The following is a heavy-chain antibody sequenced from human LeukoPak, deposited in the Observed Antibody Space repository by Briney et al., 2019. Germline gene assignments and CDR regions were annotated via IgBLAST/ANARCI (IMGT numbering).Heavy chain of an antibody. V-gene: IGHV3-23*01. CDR1: GFTFSSYA. CDR3: AKDLGRYRNNYFDF. CDR2: ISGSGGGT. J-gene: IGHJ4*02. D-gene: IGHD1-26*01. Sequence: GGSLRLSCAASGFTFSSYAMSWVRQAPEKGLEWVSTISGSGGGTYYADSVKGRFTFSRDYSKNTLYLQMNSLRAEDTAVYYCAKDLGRYRNNYFDFWGQGTLVTVSS.